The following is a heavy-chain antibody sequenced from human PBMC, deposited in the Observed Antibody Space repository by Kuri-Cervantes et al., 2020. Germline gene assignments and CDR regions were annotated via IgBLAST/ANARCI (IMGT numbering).Heavy chain of an antibody. CDR2: ISRSGTTI. V-gene: IGHV3-48*01. CDR1: GFTFSSYS. D-gene: IGHD3-16*01. J-gene: IGHJ6*03. Sequence: GESLKISCAASGFTFSSYSMNWVRQAPGKGLEWVSYISRSGTTIYYADSVKGRFTISRDNAVNSLYLQMNSLRVEDTAVYFCARSHLGAYYMDVWGKGTTVTVSS. CDR3: ARSHLGAYYMDV.